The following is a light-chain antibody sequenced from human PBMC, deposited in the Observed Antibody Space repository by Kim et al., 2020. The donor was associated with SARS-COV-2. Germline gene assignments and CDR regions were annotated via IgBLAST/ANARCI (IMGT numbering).Light chain of an antibody. J-gene: IGKJ5*01. CDR2: DAS. CDR1: QSVATC. V-gene: IGKV3-11*01. CDR3: QQRGN. Sequence: ATLSLSPGERATLSCRASQSVATCLAWYQQKPGQAPRLLIYDASKRATGIPARFRGSGSGTDFTLTIGTLEPEDSAVYYCQQRGNFGQGTQLEIK.